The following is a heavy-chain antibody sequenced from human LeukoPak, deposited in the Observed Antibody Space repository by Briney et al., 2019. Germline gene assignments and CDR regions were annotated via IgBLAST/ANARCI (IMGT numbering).Heavy chain of an antibody. CDR3: AKGKDSVAGATNDY. Sequence: KPGGSLRLSCAASGFTFSSYAMSWVRQVPGKGLEWVSSISSSGTYKYYADSVKGRFTISRDNAKNSLYLQMNSLRAEDTAVYYCAKGKDSVAGATNDYWGQGTLVIVSS. J-gene: IGHJ4*02. CDR1: GFTFSSYA. V-gene: IGHV3-21*01. CDR2: ISSSGTYK. D-gene: IGHD6-19*01.